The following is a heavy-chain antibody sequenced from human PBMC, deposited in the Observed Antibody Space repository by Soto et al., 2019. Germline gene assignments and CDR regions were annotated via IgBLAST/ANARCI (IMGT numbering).Heavy chain of an antibody. V-gene: IGHV1-2*04. CDR2: INPNSGGT. J-gene: IGHJ5*02. D-gene: IGHD6-6*01. CDR3: ARAVARMNSSSYNWFDP. Sequence: ASVKVSCKASGYTFTGYYMHWVRQAPGQGLEWMGWINPNSGGTNYAQKFQGWVTMTRDTSISTAYMELSRLRSDDTAVYYCARAVARMNSSSYNWFDPWGQGTLVTVSS. CDR1: GYTFTGYY.